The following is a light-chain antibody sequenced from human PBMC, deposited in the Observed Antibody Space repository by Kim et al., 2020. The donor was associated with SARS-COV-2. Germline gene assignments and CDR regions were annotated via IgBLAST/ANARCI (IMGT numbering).Light chain of an antibody. Sequence: LCPGERATLSWRASQSVTSSYLAWYQQKPGQAPRLLIYGASSRATGIPDRFSGSGSGTDFTLTISRLEPEDFAVYFCQQYSTPAYTFGQGTKLEI. CDR1: QSVTSSY. CDR3: QQYSTPAYT. J-gene: IGKJ2*01. V-gene: IGKV3-20*01. CDR2: GAS.